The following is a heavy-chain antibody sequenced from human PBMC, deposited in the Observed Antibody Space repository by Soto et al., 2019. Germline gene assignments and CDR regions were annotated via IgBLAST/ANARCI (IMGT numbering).Heavy chain of an antibody. Sequence: LTCNVSGGSISPYYWSWIRQPPGKGLEWIGYIYYIGTTNYNPSLKSRVTMSIDTSKNQFSLKMRSLTAADTAVYYCVRDVTISFYGMDVCGPGTPVTVSS. J-gene: IGHJ6*02. V-gene: IGHV4-59*01. CDR2: IYYIGTT. D-gene: IGHD3-3*02. CDR3: VRDVTISFYGMDV. CDR1: GGSISPYY.